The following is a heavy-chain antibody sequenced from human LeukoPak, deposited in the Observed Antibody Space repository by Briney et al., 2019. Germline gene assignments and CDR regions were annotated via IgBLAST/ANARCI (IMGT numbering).Heavy chain of an antibody. D-gene: IGHD2-21*01. Sequence: GGSLRLSCAASGFTFSNYAMIWVRQAPGKGLEWVSALSGSGTTTYYADSVKGRFTISRDNSKNTLYLQMSSLRGEDTAVYYCARYIPSCGGNCNDGFDIWGQGTMVSVSS. CDR3: ARYIPSCGGNCNDGFDI. V-gene: IGHV3-23*01. CDR1: GFTFSNYA. J-gene: IGHJ3*02. CDR2: LSGSGTTT.